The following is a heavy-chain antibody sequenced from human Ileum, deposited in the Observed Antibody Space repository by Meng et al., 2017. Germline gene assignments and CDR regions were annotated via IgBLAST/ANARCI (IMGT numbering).Heavy chain of an antibody. J-gene: IGHJ1*01. CDR2: IYLRGST. CDR1: GASLSCGSW. D-gene: IGHD2-21*01. CDR3: TESTDCVKPGY. Sequence: SLTHVGTGASLSCGSWWGWLRPRPGTWLHMMGHIYLRGSTNDNPSRKSRVTITVTKSRNQFSLKQSSVTAADSTLYYCTESTDCVKPGYWGQGSLVTVSS. V-gene: IGHV4-4*02.